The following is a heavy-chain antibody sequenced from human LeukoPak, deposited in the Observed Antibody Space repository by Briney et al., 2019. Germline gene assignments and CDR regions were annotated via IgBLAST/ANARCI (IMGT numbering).Heavy chain of an antibody. V-gene: IGHV3-30*03. D-gene: IGHD6-13*01. Sequence: GGSLRLSCVASGFTFSSHGMHWVRQAPGKGLEWVAIISYDGSNKYFADSVKGRFTISRDSSKNTLYLQTNSLRAEDTAVYYCARDRSSSWALDYWGQGTLVTVSS. CDR2: ISYDGSNK. CDR1: GFTFSSHG. J-gene: IGHJ4*02. CDR3: ARDRSSSWALDY.